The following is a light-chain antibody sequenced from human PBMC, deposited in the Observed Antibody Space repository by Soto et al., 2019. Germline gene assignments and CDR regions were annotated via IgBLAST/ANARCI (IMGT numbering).Light chain of an antibody. CDR2: RAS. Sequence: EIVLTQSPGTLSLSPGERATLSCRASQSIGSNLAWYQQKPGQAPRLLIYRASTRLAGIPARFSGSGSGTEFTLTISSLQSEDFAVYYCQQYNDWPPLTFGGGTNVEIK. CDR3: QQYNDWPPLT. CDR1: QSIGSN. V-gene: IGKV3-15*01. J-gene: IGKJ4*01.